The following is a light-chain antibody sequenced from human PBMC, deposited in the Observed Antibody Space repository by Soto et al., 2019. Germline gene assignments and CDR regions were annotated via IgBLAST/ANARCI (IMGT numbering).Light chain of an antibody. CDR1: SGFVGGYNY. J-gene: IGLJ1*01. V-gene: IGLV2-14*01. Sequence: QSVLAQPASVSGSPGQSITISCTGTSGFVGGYNYVSWYQQQSGKAPKLMIHEVSNRPSGVSNRFSGSKSGNTASLTISGLQAEDEADYYCSSYTSSRAYVFGIGTKVTVL. CDR2: EVS. CDR3: SSYTSSRAYV.